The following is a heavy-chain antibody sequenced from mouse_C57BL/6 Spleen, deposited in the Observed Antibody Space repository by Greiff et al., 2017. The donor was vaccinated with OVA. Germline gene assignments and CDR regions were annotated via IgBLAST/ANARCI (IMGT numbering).Heavy chain of an antibody. V-gene: IGHV5-6*01. CDR2: ISSGGSYT. CDR3: ARQRDYDGKNYAMDY. Sequence: EVQGVESGGDLVKPGGSLKLPCAASGFPLSSYGISWVRRTPDKGLEWVATISSGGSYTYYPDSVKGRFTISRDNAKNTLYLQMSSLKSEDTAMYYCARQRDYDGKNYAMDYWGQGTSVTVSS. CDR1: GFPLSSYG. D-gene: IGHD2-4*01. J-gene: IGHJ4*01.